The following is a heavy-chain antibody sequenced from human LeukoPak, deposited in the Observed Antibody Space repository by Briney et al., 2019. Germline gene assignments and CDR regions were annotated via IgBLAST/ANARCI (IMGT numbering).Heavy chain of an antibody. Sequence: SETLSLTCTVSGGSMNNYYWSWFRRPPGKGLEWIAYVYQTGDTRYNPSLKSRVSISLDTSKNQFSLTLSSVTATDTAVYYCARHPFSAPFDYWGQGILVTVSS. J-gene: IGHJ4*02. CDR1: GGSMNNYY. D-gene: IGHD6-19*01. V-gene: IGHV4-59*08. CDR3: ARHPFSAPFDY. CDR2: VYQTGDT.